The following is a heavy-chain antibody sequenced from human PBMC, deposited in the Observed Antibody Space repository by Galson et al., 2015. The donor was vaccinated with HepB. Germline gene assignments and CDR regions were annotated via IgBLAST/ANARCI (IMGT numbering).Heavy chain of an antibody. J-gene: IGHJ4*02. V-gene: IGHV3-33*01. Sequence: SLRLSCAASGFSLSSYDMHWVRQAPGKGLEWVAVIYYDESNKYYADSVKGRFTISRDNSKNTLYLQMNSLRAEDTAVYYCARGSRGSYLFSEFDYWGQGTLVTVSS. CDR1: GFSLSSYD. D-gene: IGHD1-26*01. CDR2: IYYDESNK. CDR3: ARGSRGSYLFSEFDY.